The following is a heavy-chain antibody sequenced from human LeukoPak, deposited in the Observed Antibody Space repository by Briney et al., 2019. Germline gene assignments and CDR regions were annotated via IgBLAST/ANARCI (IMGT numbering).Heavy chain of an antibody. CDR2: INPNSGGT. CDR1: GYTFTGYY. Sequence: GASVKVSCKASGYTFTGYYMHWVRQAPGQGLEWMGWINPNSGGTNYAQKFQGRVTMTRDTSISTAYMELSRLRSDDTAVYYCARVLRYFDWVFDYWGQGTLVTVSS. CDR3: ARVLRYFDWVFDY. V-gene: IGHV1-2*02. D-gene: IGHD3-9*01. J-gene: IGHJ4*02.